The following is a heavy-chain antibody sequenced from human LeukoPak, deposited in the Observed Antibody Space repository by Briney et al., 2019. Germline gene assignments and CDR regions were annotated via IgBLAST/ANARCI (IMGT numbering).Heavy chain of an antibody. V-gene: IGHV1-2*02. J-gene: IGHJ3*02. D-gene: IGHD3-10*01. Sequence: ASVKVSCKASGYTFTGYYMHWVRQAPGQGLEWMGWINSKSGGTNFAQKFQGRVTMTRDTSSSTAYMGLSRLRSDDTAMYYCARGGKLMITMVRGALASRDGFDIWGQGTMVTVSS. CDR1: GYTFTGYY. CDR3: ARGGKLMITMVRGALASRDGFDI. CDR2: INSKSGGT.